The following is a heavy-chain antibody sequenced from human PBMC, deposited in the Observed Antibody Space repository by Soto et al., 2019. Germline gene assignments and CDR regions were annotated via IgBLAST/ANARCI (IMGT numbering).Heavy chain of an antibody. CDR3: ARGRRGEYYYYGMDV. D-gene: IGHD4-17*01. J-gene: IGHJ6*02. CDR2: IIPILGIA. Sequence: QVQLVQSGAEVKKPGSSVKVSCKASGGTFSSYTISWVRQAPGQGLEWMGRIIPILGIANYAQKFQGRVTITADKSTSTAYMELSSLRSEDTAVYYCARGRRGEYYYYGMDVWGQGTTVNVSS. V-gene: IGHV1-69*02. CDR1: GGTFSSYT.